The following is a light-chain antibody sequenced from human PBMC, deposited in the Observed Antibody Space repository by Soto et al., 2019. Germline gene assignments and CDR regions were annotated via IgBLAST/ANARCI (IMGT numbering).Light chain of an antibody. CDR2: AAS. CDR1: QSISSY. J-gene: IGKJ3*01. V-gene: IGKV1-39*01. Sequence: IQMTQSPSSLSASVGARVTITCRASQSISSYLNWYQQKPGKAPKLLIYAASSSQSGVPSRFSGSGSGTDFTLTISSLQPEDFATYYCQQSYSTPRTFGPGTKVDIK. CDR3: QQSYSTPRT.